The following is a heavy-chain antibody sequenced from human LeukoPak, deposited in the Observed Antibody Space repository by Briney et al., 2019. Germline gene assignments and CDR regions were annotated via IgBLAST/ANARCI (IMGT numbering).Heavy chain of an antibody. D-gene: IGHD3-3*01. CDR3: ARISGVVLSDAFDI. CDR1: GYTFTSYA. J-gene: IGHJ3*02. V-gene: IGHV1-3*01. CDR2: INAGNGNT. Sequence: ASVKVSCKASGYTFTSYAMHWVRQAPGQRLEWMGWINAGNGNTKYSQKFQGRVTITRDTSASTAYMELSSLRSEDMAVYYCARISGVVLSDAFDIWGQGTMVTVSS.